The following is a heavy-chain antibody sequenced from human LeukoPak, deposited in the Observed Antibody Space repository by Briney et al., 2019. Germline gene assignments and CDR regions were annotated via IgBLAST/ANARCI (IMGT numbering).Heavy chain of an antibody. CDR1: GFTFGSYA. V-gene: IGHV3-23*01. CDR2: ISGSGGST. D-gene: IGHD5-12*01. Sequence: PGGSLRLSCAASGFTFGSYAMSWVRQAPGKGLEWVSAISGSGGSTYYADSVKGRFTISRDNSKNTLYLQMNSLRAEDTAVYYCAKDMMMATIRGSYFDYWGQGTLVTVSS. CDR3: AKDMMMATIRGSYFDY. J-gene: IGHJ4*02.